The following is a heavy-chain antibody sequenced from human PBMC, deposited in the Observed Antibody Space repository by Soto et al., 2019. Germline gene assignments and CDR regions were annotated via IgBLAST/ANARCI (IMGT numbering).Heavy chain of an antibody. CDR2: IRSDGSNT. CDR1: GFTFSNYA. Sequence: PGGSLRLSCAASGFTFSNYAMHWVRQAPGRGLELVAVIRSDGSNTYYANSVKGRFTISRDNSKNTLYLQMNSLRAEDTAVYYCARDGGDYGPYYYYYYMDVWGKGTTVTVSS. CDR3: ARDGGDYGPYYYYYYMDV. V-gene: IGHV3-33*08. J-gene: IGHJ6*03. D-gene: IGHD4-17*01.